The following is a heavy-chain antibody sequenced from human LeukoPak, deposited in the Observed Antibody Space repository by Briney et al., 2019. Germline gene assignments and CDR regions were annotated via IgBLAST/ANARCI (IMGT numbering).Heavy chain of an antibody. CDR3: AKRGEDPVDLDY. Sequence: GGSLRLSCGVSGVTFSSHDMNWVRQAPGKGLEWVSAITGSGDRTYYTDSVRGRFTVSRDNSKNTLYLQMNGLRAEDTAVYYCAKRGEDPVDLDYWGQGTLVTVSS. V-gene: IGHV3-23*01. CDR1: GVTFSSHD. D-gene: IGHD3-16*01. J-gene: IGHJ4*02. CDR2: ITGSGDRT.